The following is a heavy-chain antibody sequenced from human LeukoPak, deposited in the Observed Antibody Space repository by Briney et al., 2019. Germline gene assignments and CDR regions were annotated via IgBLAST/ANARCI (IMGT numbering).Heavy chain of an antibody. Sequence: PSETLSLTCTVSGGSISSYYWSWIRQPPGKGLEWIGYIYYSGSTNYNPSLMSRVTISVDTSKNQFSLKLSSVTAADTAVYYCARVTFGGVIVPNAFDIWGQGTMITVSS. J-gene: IGHJ3*02. CDR2: IYYSGST. CDR3: ARVTFGGVIVPNAFDI. CDR1: GGSISSYY. V-gene: IGHV4-59*08. D-gene: IGHD3-16*02.